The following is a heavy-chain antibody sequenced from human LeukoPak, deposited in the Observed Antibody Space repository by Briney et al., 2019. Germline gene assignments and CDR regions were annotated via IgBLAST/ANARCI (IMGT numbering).Heavy chain of an antibody. D-gene: IGHD6-13*01. CDR3: ARGISIAAAGY. J-gene: IGHJ4*02. CDR1: GGSISSGGYY. Sequence: PSETLSLTCTVSGGSISSGGYYWSWIRQHPGKGLAWIGYIYYSGSTYYNPSLKSRVTISVDTSKNQFSLKLSSVTAADTAVYYCARGISIAAAGYWGQGTLVTVSS. V-gene: IGHV4-31*03. CDR2: IYYSGST.